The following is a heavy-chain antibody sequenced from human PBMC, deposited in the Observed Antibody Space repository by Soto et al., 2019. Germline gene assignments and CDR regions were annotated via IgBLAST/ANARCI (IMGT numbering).Heavy chain of an antibody. Sequence: GGSLRLSCAASGFTFSSYGMHWVRQAPGKGLEWVAVISYDGNVKYYADSVKGRFTISRDNSKNTLYLQMNSLRAEDTAVYYCAGEVASGYWGQGTLVTVSS. CDR3: AGEVASGY. CDR1: GFTFSSYG. D-gene: IGHD2-21*01. J-gene: IGHJ4*02. V-gene: IGHV3-30*03. CDR2: ISYDGNVK.